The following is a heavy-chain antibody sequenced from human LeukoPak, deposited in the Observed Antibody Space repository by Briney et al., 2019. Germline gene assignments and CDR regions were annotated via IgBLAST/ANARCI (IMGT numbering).Heavy chain of an antibody. V-gene: IGHV3-23*01. CDR3: AKDADDYGDFYYYFDY. Sequence: GGSLRLSCAASGFTFSSYGMSWVRQAPGKGLEWVSAISGSGGRTDYADSVKGRFTISRDNSKNTLYLQMNSLRAEDTALYYCAKDADDYGDFYYYFDYWGQGTLVTVSS. CDR2: ISGSGGRT. D-gene: IGHD4-17*01. J-gene: IGHJ4*02. CDR1: GFTFSSYG.